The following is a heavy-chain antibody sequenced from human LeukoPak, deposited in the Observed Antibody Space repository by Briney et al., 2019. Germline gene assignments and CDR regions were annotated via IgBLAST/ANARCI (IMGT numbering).Heavy chain of an antibody. CDR3: ARIDTGGADC. CDR2: ISYSGNT. V-gene: IGHV4-31*02. CDR1: GGSVNSGGSH. Sequence: PSQTLSLTCTVSGGSVNSGGSHWTWIRQHPGKGLEWIGYISYSGNTYYSPSLKSRITISVDTSKNQFSLKLSSVTAADTAVYYCARIDTGGADCWGQGTMVTVSS. D-gene: IGHD2-8*02. J-gene: IGHJ4*02.